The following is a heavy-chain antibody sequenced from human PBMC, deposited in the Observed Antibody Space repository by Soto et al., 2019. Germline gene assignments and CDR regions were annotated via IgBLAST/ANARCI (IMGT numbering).Heavy chain of an antibody. Sequence: QVQLVQSGAEVKKPGSSVKVSCKASGGTFSSYAISWVRQAPGQGLEWMGGIIPIFGTANYAQKFKGRVTITADESTSTAYMELSSLRSEDTAVYYCASTAGYSSGWDWYFDLWGRGTLVTVSS. CDR3: ASTAGYSSGWDWYFDL. CDR2: IIPIFGTA. V-gene: IGHV1-69*01. D-gene: IGHD6-19*01. J-gene: IGHJ2*01. CDR1: GGTFSSYA.